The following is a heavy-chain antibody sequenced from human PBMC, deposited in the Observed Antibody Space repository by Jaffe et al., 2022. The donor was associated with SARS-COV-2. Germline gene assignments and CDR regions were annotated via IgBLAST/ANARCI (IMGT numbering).Heavy chain of an antibody. J-gene: IGHJ1*01. V-gene: IGHV3-7*01. CDR1: GFTFSRSW. CDR3: ATDRVQR. CDR2: LKEDGSEK. Sequence: EVQLVESGGGLVQPGGSLRLSCAASGFTFSRSWMNWVRQAPGKGLEWVALLKEDGSEKYYVDSVKGRFTISRDNAKNSVYLQMNSLRAEDTAVYYCATDRVQRWGQGTLVTVSS.